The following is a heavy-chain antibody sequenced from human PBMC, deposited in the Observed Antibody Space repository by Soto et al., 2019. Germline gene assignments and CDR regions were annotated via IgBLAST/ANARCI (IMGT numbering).Heavy chain of an antibody. V-gene: IGHV1-18*01. CDR3: ARAVLRYFDWLLFGGDY. Sequence: QVQLVQSGAEVKKPGASVKVSCKASGYTFTSYGISWVRQAPGQGLEWMGWISAYNGNTNYAQKLQGRVTMTTDTSTSTAYMELRSLRADDTAVYYCARAVLRYFDWLLFGGDYWGQGTLVTVSS. CDR1: GYTFTSYG. CDR2: ISAYNGNT. D-gene: IGHD3-9*01. J-gene: IGHJ4*02.